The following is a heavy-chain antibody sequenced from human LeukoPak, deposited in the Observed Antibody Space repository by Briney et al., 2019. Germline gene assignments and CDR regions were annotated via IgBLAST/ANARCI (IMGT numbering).Heavy chain of an antibody. D-gene: IGHD6-13*01. CDR2: IYSGGST. CDR1: GFTVSSNY. Sequence: GGSLRLSCAASGFTVSSNYMSWVRQAPGKGLEWVSVIYSGGSTYYADSVKGRFIISRDNSKNTLYLQMNSLRAEDTAVYYCARDAIAAAGPTTDYWGQGTLVTVSS. J-gene: IGHJ4*02. V-gene: IGHV3-66*01. CDR3: ARDAIAAAGPTTDY.